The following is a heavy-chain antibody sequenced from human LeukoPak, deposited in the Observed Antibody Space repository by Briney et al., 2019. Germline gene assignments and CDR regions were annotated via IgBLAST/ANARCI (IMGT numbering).Heavy chain of an antibody. J-gene: IGHJ5*02. CDR1: GVNFSSYS. CDR2: ISSSSSYI. CDR3: ARDEAIFGGGMNWFDP. V-gene: IGHV3-21*01. Sequence: GGSLRLSCAASGVNFSSYSMNWVRQAPGKGLEWVSAISSSSSYIYYADSVKGRFTISRDNAKNSLYLQMNSLRAEDTAVYYCARDEAIFGGGMNWFDPWGQGTLVTVSS. D-gene: IGHD3-16*01.